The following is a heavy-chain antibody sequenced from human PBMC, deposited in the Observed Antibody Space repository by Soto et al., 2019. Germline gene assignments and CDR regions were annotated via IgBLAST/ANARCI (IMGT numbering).Heavy chain of an antibody. CDR1: GGSIRSYY. CDR3: ARTLSGGLQYYFDY. Sequence: PSETLSLTCTVSGGSIRSYYWSWIRQPPGKGLEWIGYIYYSGSTNYNPSLKSRVTISVDTSKNRFSLKLSSVTAADTAVYYCARTLSGGLQYYFDYWGQGTLVTVSS. D-gene: IGHD4-4*01. CDR2: IYYSGST. J-gene: IGHJ4*02. V-gene: IGHV4-59*08.